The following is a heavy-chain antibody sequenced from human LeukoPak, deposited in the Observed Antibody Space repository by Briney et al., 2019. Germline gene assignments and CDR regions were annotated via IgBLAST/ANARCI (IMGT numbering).Heavy chain of an antibody. D-gene: IGHD6-13*01. Sequence: PSETLSLTCTVSGGSISSSSYYWGWIRQPPGKGLEWIGSIYYSGSTYYNPSLKSRVTISVDTSKNQFSLKLSSVTAADTAVYYCASIKQQLVFDAAVAFDIWGQGTMVTVSS. CDR1: GGSISSSSYY. V-gene: IGHV4-39*07. CDR2: IYYSGST. CDR3: ASIKQQLVFDAAVAFDI. J-gene: IGHJ3*02.